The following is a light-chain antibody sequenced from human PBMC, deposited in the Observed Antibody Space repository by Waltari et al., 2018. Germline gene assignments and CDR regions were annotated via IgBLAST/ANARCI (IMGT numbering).Light chain of an antibody. CDR2: RNN. CDR3: AAWDESHYV. Sequence: QSVLTQPPSASGTPGQRVSISCSGSYSTLGSHYLYWYQQLPGAAPKLLIYRNNQRPSGVPDRFSASKYGTSASLAISGLRSEDEAVYYCAAWDESHYVFGPGTKVTVL. J-gene: IGLJ1*01. CDR1: YSTLGSHY. V-gene: IGLV1-47*01.